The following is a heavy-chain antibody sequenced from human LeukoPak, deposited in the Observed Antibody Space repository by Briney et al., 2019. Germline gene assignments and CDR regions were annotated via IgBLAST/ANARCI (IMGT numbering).Heavy chain of an antibody. Sequence: SQTLSLTCTVSGGSISSGGYHWSWIRQHPGKGLEWIGYIYYSGSTYYNPSLKSRVTISVDTSKNQFSLKLSSVTAADTAVYYCARGGGYCSGGSCYYFDYWGQGTLVTVSS. CDR3: ARGGGYCSGGSCYYFDY. V-gene: IGHV4-31*03. J-gene: IGHJ4*02. D-gene: IGHD2-15*01. CDR2: IYYSGST. CDR1: GGSISSGGYH.